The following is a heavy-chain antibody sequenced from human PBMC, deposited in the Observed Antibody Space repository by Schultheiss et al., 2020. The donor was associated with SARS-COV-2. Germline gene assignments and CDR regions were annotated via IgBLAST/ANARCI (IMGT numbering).Heavy chain of an antibody. D-gene: IGHD3-3*01. CDR2: IYYSGST. CDR3: ARAERGPGYYGLLYYFHY. J-gene: IGHJ4*02. V-gene: IGHV4-30-4*08. Sequence: SQTLSLTCTVSGGSISSGGYYWSWIRQHPGKGLEWIGYIYYSGSTYYNPSLKSRVTMSVDTSKNQFSLKLSSVTAADTAVYYCARAERGPGYYGLLYYFHYWGQGTLVTVSS. CDR1: GGSISSGGYY.